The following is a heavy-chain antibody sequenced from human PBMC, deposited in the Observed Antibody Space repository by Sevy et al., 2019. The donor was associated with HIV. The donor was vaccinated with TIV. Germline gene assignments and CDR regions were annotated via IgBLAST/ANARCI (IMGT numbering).Heavy chain of an antibody. CDR1: GFTFDDYA. CDR3: AKEMSVEGSIAAPGTGIFDY. CDR2: ISWGSGSI. D-gene: IGHD6-13*01. V-gene: IGHV3-9*01. J-gene: IGHJ4*02. Sequence: GGSLRLSCAASGFTFDDYAMHWVRQAPGKGLEWVSSISWGSGSIAYADSVKGRFTISRDNAKNSLYLQMHSLRAEDTALYYCAKEMSVEGSIAAPGTGIFDYWGQGTLVTVSS.